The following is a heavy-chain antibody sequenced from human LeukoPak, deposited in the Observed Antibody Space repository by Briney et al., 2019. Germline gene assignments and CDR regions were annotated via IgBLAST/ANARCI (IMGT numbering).Heavy chain of an antibody. D-gene: IGHD3-10*01. CDR3: AKRGNVIRGVLIMGFHKEAYYFDS. CDR2: ISGSAGGT. CDR1: GITLSNYA. J-gene: IGHJ4*02. Sequence: GGSLRLSCVVSGITLSNYAINWVRQAPGKGLEWVSGISGSAGGTKYADSVKGRFTISRDNSLNTVYLQMNSLRAEDTAVYFCAKRGNVIRGVLIMGFHKEAYYFDSWGQGILVTVSS. V-gene: IGHV3-23*01.